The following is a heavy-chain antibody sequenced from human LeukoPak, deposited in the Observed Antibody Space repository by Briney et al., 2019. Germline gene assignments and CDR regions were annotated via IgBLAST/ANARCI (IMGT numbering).Heavy chain of an antibody. Sequence: GGSLRLSRAASGFTFSSSGMSWVRQTPGKGLEWVSSINGSGGSTYYADPVKGRFTISRDNSKKTLYLQMNSVGAEDTALYYCAKRAPYFFDYWGQGTLVTVSS. V-gene: IGHV3-23*01. J-gene: IGHJ4*02. CDR1: GFTFSSSG. CDR3: AKRAPYFFDY. CDR2: INGSGGST.